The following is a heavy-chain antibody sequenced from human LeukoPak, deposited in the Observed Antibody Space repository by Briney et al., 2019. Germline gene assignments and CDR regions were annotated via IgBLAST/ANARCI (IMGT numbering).Heavy chain of an antibody. D-gene: IGHD3-22*01. CDR2: ISSSSSYI. V-gene: IGHV3-21*01. CDR1: GFTFSSYT. Sequence: PGGSLRLSCAASGFTFSSYTMNWVRQAPGKGLEWVSSISSSSSYIYYADSVKGQFTISRDNAKNSLYLQMNSLRAEDTAVYYCARDDDSSGEGFDYWGQGTLVTVYS. CDR3: ARDDDSSGEGFDY. J-gene: IGHJ4*02.